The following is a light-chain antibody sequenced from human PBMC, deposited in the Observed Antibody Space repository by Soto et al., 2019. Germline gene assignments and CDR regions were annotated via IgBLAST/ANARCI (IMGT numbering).Light chain of an antibody. V-gene: IGLV2-14*01. CDR1: SSDVGGYNY. Sequence: QSALTQPASVSGSPGQSITISCTGTSSDVGGYNYVSWYQQHPGKAPKLMIYDVSNRPSGVSNRFSGSKSGTTASLTISGLQAEDEADYYCSSDTSSSTVVFGGGTKLTVL. CDR2: DVS. CDR3: SSDTSSSTVV. J-gene: IGLJ3*02.